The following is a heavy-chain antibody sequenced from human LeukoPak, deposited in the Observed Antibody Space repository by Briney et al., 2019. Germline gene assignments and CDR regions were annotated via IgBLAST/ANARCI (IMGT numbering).Heavy chain of an antibody. V-gene: IGHV1-18*01. CDR2: ISAYNGNT. CDR3: ARDRAVRGSYPSNWFDP. Sequence: GASVKVSCKASGYTFTSYGISWVRQAPGQGLEWMGWISAYNGNTNYAQKLQGRVTMTTDTSTSTAYMELRSLRSDDTAVYYCARDRAVRGSYPSNWFDPWGQGTLVTVSS. CDR1: GYTFTSYG. D-gene: IGHD1-26*01. J-gene: IGHJ5*02.